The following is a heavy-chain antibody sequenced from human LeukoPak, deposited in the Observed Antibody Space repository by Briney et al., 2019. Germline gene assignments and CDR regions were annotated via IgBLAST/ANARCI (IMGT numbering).Heavy chain of an antibody. CDR2: INHSGST. CDR3: ARSKATAAPGYYYYYMDA. J-gene: IGHJ6*03. D-gene: IGHD2-15*01. V-gene: IGHV4-34*01. Sequence: SETLSLTCAVYGGSFSGYYWSWIRQPPGKGLEWIGEINHSGSTNYNPSLKSRVTISVDTSKNQFSLKLSSVTAADTAVYYCARSKATAAPGYYYYYMDAWGKGTTVTVSS. CDR1: GGSFSGYY.